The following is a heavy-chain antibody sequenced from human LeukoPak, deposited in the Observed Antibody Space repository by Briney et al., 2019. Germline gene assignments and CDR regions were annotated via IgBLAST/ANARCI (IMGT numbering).Heavy chain of an antibody. CDR1: GFTFSDYY. CDR2: ISSSGSTI. CDR3: ASSLSSFRWFDP. V-gene: IGHV3-11*01. D-gene: IGHD3-16*02. Sequence: AGGSLRLSCAASGFTFSDYYMSWIRQAPGKGLEWVSYISSSGSTIYYADSVKGRFTISRDNAKNSLYLQMNSLRAEDTAVYYCASSLSSFRWFDPWGQGTLVTVSS. J-gene: IGHJ5*02.